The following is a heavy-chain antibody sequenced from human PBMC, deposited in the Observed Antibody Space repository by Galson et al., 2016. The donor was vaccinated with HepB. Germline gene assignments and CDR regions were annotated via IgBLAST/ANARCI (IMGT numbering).Heavy chain of an antibody. CDR1: GFTFSFSAYG. CDR3: ARDLSGSYYFDYYYMDV. J-gene: IGHJ6*03. D-gene: IGHD3-10*01. V-gene: IGHV3-64*04. Sequence: SLRLSCAASGFTFSFSAYGMHWVRQAPGKGLEYVSAISGDGLTTYYADSVKGRFTISRDNAKNSLYVQMNSLRDEDTAVYYCARDLSGSYYFDYYYMDVWGKGTTVTVSS. CDR2: ISGDGLTT.